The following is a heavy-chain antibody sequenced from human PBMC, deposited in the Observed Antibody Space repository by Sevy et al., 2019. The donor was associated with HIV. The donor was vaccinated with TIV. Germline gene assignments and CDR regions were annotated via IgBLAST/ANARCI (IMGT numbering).Heavy chain of an antibody. V-gene: IGHV3-7*01. CDR1: GFSFSTYW. D-gene: IGHD3-16*01. J-gene: IGHJ4*02. CDR3: VREGLGGFSYSLDC. CDR2: MNQDGTER. Sequence: GGSLRLSCAASGFSFSTYWMTWVRQAPGKGLEWVATMNQDGTERDYVTSVKGRFTISRDNTKTSLFLQMNSLRAEDTGVYYCVREGLGGFSYSLDCWGQGTLVTVSS.